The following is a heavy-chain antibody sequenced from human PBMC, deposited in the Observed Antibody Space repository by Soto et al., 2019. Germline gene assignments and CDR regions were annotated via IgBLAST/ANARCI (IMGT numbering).Heavy chain of an antibody. CDR1: VGSFSGYC. CDR2: INHSGST. J-gene: IGHJ6*02. D-gene: IGHD3-22*01. CDR3: ARRRDSSGYYPRYSYGMDV. Sequence: SETLSLPWVVYVGSFSGYCWTSTRPPPGRGPEWIGEINHSGSTNYNPSLKSRVTISVDTSKNQFSLKLSSVTAADTAVYYCARRRDSSGYYPRYSYGMDVWGQGTKVTVSS. V-gene: IGHV4-34*01.